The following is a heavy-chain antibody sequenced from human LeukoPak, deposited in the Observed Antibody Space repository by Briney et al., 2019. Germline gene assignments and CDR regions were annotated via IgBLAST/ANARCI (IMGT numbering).Heavy chain of an antibody. Sequence: GGSLRLSCAASGFTFSSYWMSWVRQAPGKGLEWVSSIDSSGGYMFYADSVKGRFIISRDNTKNSLYLQMNSLRVEDTAVYYCLRGDRRDYWGQGTLVTVSS. V-gene: IGHV3-21*06. CDR2: IDSSGGYM. CDR1: GFTFSSYW. J-gene: IGHJ4*02. CDR3: LRGDRRDY.